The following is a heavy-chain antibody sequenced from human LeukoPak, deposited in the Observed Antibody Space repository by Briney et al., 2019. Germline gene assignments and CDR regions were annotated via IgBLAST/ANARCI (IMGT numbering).Heavy chain of an antibody. Sequence: PGGSLRLSCAASGFTVNTNYMSWVRQAPGKGLEWVSIMHSVGTTYYADSVKGRFTFSRDNSKNTLYLQMINLRAEDTAVYYCARDGSSGRGYYYYYGMDVWGEGTTVTVSS. CDR3: ARDGSSGRGYYYYYGMDV. D-gene: IGHD1-26*01. CDR1: GFTVNTNY. J-gene: IGHJ6*04. V-gene: IGHV3-53*01. CDR2: MHSVGTT.